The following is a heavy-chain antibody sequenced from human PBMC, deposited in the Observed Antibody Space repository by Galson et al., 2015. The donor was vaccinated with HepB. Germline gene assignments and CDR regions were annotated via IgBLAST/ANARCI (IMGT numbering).Heavy chain of an antibody. CDR2: IGTNGGST. Sequence: SLRLSCAASGFTFGSYALLWVRQAPGKGLEYVSSIGTNGGSTHYADSVKGRSTISRDNSKSTLYLQMSRLRAEVTALYYCVKDQSGHDWGRVDYWGQGTLVTVSS. CDR1: GFTFGSYA. V-gene: IGHV3-64D*06. J-gene: IGHJ4*02. D-gene: IGHD5-12*01. CDR3: VKDQSGHDWGRVDY.